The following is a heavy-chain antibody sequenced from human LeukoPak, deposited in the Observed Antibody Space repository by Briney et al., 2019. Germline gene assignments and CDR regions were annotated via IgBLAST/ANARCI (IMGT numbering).Heavy chain of an antibody. CDR2: IYYSGST. CDR3: AGRSITMVRGIFGGDY. Sequence: PSETLSLTCTVSGGSISSYYWSWIRQPPGKGLEWIGYIYYSGSTNYNPSLKSRVTISVDTSKNQFSLKLSSVTAADTAVYYCAGRSITMVRGIFGGDYWGQGTLVTVSS. D-gene: IGHD3-10*01. J-gene: IGHJ4*02. CDR1: GGSISSYY. V-gene: IGHV4-59*08.